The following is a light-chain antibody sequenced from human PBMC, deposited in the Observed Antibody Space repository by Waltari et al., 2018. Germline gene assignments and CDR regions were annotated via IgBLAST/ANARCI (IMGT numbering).Light chain of an antibody. CDR1: LSVKNN. V-gene: IGKV1-5*03. Sequence: SCRASLSVKNNLAWYQQKPGKAPKVLVHKASRLESGVSSRFSGSGYGTEFTLTISSLQPDDFATYYCQEYDSLPITFGGGTQVEIK. J-gene: IGKJ4*01. CDR3: QEYDSLPIT. CDR2: KAS.